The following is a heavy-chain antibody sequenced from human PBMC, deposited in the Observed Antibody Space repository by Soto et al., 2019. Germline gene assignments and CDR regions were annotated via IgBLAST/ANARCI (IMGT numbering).Heavy chain of an antibody. CDR3: PREGHGDWFDP. V-gene: IGHV3-30-3*01. Sequence: QVHLVESGGGVVQPGRSLRLSCAASGFTFSTYAMHWVRQAPGKGLEWVATISDDGTNKYYAESVKGRFTISRDNSKDTLYMQMNSLRAEDTAVYYCPREGHGDWFDPWGQGTLVTVSS. J-gene: IGHJ5*02. CDR2: ISDDGTNK. D-gene: IGHD3-10*01. CDR1: GFTFSTYA.